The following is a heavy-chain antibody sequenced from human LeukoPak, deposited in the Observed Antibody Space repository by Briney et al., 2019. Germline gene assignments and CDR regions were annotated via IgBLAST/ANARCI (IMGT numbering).Heavy chain of an antibody. CDR2: ISSRSTNI. D-gene: IGHD6-13*01. CDR1: GFTFNSYS. CDR3: ARVEFSSSYEDY. V-gene: IGHV3-48*04. J-gene: IGHJ4*02. Sequence: GGSLRLSCAASGFTFNSYSMNWVRQAPGKGLQWVSHISSRSTNIYYADSVKGRFTVSRDTAQNSMYLQMNSLRAEDTAVYYCARVEFSSSYEDYWGQGTLVTVSS.